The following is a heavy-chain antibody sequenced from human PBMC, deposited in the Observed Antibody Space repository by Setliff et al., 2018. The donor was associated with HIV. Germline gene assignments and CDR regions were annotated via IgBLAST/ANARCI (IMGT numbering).Heavy chain of an antibody. J-gene: IGHJ4*02. V-gene: IGHV3-21*01. Sequence: PGGSLRLSCAASGFTFSSYTMNWVRQAPGKGLEWVSSISSSSYYIYYADSVKGRFTISRDNAKNSLFLQMNSLRAEDTAVYYRASIELAAMVPVDYWGQGTLVTAPQ. D-gene: IGHD5-18*01. CDR2: ISSSSYYI. CDR3: ASIELAAMVPVDY. CDR1: GFTFSSYT.